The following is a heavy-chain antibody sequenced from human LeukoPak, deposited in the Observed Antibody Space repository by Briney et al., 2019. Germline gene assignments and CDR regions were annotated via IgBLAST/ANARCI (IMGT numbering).Heavy chain of an antibody. CDR3: AKDVIVAFDY. V-gene: IGHV3-30*02. CDR2: IRYDGSNK. J-gene: IGHJ4*02. Sequence: GGSLRLSCAASRFTFSSYGMHWVRQAPGKGLEWVAFIRYDGSNKYYADSVKGRFTISRDNSKNTLYLQMNSLRAEDTAVYYCAKDVIVAFDYWGQGTLVTVSS. CDR1: RFTFSSYG. D-gene: IGHD2/OR15-2a*01.